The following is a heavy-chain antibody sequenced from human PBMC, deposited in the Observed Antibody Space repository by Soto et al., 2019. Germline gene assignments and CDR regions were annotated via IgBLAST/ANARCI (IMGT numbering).Heavy chain of an antibody. CDR1: GFTFSSYS. V-gene: IGHV3-21*01. Sequence: GXSLRLSCAASGFTFSSYSMNWFRQAPGKGLEWLSSISSSSSYIYYADSVKGRFTISRDNAKNSLYLQMNSLRAEDTAVYYCARDVAYSSGWSDYWGQGTLVTVSS. CDR2: ISSSSSYI. D-gene: IGHD6-19*01. J-gene: IGHJ4*02. CDR3: ARDVAYSSGWSDY.